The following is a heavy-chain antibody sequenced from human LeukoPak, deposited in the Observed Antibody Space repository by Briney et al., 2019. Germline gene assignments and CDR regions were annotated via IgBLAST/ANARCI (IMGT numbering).Heavy chain of an antibody. D-gene: IGHD1-14*01. V-gene: IGHV3-30*03. CDR1: GFTFSNFD. CDR2: ISYDGSDK. Sequence: PGGSLRLSCAASGFTFSNFDMHWVRQAQGKGLEWVAVISYDGSDKYYADSVKGRFTVSRDNSKNTLYLQMNSLRPEDTAVYYCAARKGAALDYWGQGTLVTVSS. J-gene: IGHJ4*02. CDR3: AARKGAALDY.